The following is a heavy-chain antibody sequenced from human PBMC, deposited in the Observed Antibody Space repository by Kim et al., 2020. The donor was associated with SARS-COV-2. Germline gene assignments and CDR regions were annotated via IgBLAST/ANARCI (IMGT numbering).Heavy chain of an antibody. Sequence: ARFTISRDNAKNSLYLQMNSLRAEDTAVYYCAREFYYGSGSYFPTYYFDYWGQGTLVTVSS. CDR3: AREFYYGSGSYFPTYYFDY. J-gene: IGHJ4*02. V-gene: IGHV3-11*05. D-gene: IGHD3-10*01.